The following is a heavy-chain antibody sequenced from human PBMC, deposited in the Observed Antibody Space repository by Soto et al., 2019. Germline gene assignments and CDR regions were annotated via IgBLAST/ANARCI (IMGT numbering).Heavy chain of an antibody. Sequence: GASVKVSCKASGYTFNSHAIHWMRQAPGQRLEWMGWINAGNGNTYYSEKFKGRVSLTRDTVATTVYMELNSLRVEDTAIYYRARDDEGWSDCDLGYWGQGALVTVSS. CDR3: ARDDEGWSDCDLGY. CDR2: INAGNGNT. J-gene: IGHJ4*02. D-gene: IGHD2-21*01. V-gene: IGHV1-3*01. CDR1: GYTFNSHA.